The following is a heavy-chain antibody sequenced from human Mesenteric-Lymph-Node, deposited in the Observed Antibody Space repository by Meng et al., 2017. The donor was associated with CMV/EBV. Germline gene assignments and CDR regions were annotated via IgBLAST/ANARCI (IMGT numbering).Heavy chain of an antibody. CDR2: IYYSGST. Sequence: SETLSLTCSVSGGSISSHYWSWIRQPPGKGLEWIGYIYYSGSTNYSPSLKSRVTISVDTSKNQFSLKLSSVTAADTAIYYCARSKYTSSWSGGFDYWGQGTLVTVSS. J-gene: IGHJ4*02. CDR3: ARSKYTSSWSGGFDY. CDR1: GGSISSHY. V-gene: IGHV4-59*11. D-gene: IGHD6-13*01.